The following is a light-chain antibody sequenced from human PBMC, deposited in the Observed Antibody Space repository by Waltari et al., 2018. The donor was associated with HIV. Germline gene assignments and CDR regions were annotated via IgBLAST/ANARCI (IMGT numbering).Light chain of an antibody. Sequence: IVLTPSPDFQSVTPKGEIHIICRASQSIHSSLHWYQQKPDQSPKLLIKYASQSFSGVPSRFSGSGSGTDFTLTINSLEAEDAATYYCLQSSSLPRTFGQGTKLEIK. CDR2: YAS. CDR1: QSIHSS. J-gene: IGKJ2*01. V-gene: IGKV6-21*01. CDR3: LQSSSLPRT.